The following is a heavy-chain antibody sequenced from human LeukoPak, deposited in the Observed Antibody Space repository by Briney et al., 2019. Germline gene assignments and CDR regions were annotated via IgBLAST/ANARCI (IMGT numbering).Heavy chain of an antibody. Sequence: SETLSLTCAVYGGSFSGYYWSWIRQPPGKGLEWIGEINHSGSTNYNPSLKSRVTISVDTSKNQFSLKLSSVTAADTAVYYCARGERLVRFWTSDSVYRFDPWGQGTLVTVSS. J-gene: IGHJ5*02. V-gene: IGHV4-34*01. CDR3: ARGERLVRFWTSDSVYRFDP. CDR1: GGSFSGYY. D-gene: IGHD6-6*01. CDR2: INHSGST.